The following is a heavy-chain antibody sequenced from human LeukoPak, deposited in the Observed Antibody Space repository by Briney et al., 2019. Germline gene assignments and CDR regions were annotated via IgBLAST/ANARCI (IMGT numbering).Heavy chain of an antibody. CDR2: ISYDGSNK. CDR1: GFTFSSYG. Sequence: GGSLRLSCAASGFTFSSYGMHWVRQAPGKGLEWVAVISYDGSNKYYADSVKGRFTISRDNSKNTLYLQMNSLRAEDTAVYYCARFLGRITISGVVPYGMDVWGQGTTVTVSS. D-gene: IGHD3-3*01. CDR3: ARFLGRITISGVVPYGMDV. J-gene: IGHJ6*02. V-gene: IGHV3-30*03.